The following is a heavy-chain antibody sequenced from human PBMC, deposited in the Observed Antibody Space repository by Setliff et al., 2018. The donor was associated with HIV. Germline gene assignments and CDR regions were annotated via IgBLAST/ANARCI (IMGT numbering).Heavy chain of an antibody. D-gene: IGHD3-22*01. Sequence: PGGSLRLSCAASGFTFSSYWMHRVRQAPGKGLVWVSRLNTDGSSTKYADPVKGRFTISRDNAKDTLYLQMDSLRGEDTAVYYCARAHDNHDSSGYSHDSWGQG. CDR2: LNTDGSST. CDR3: ARAHDNHDSSGYSHDS. V-gene: IGHV3-74*03. CDR1: GFTFSSYW. J-gene: IGHJ4*02.